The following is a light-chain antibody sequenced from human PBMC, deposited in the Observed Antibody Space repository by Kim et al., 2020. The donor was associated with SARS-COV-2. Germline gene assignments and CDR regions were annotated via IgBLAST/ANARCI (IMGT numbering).Light chain of an antibody. V-gene: IGLV1-51*01. Sequence: GQTVTISCSGTSSNIGSNSVSWFQQLPRTAPKLLIYDNDRRPSGIPDRFSGSASGTSATLDITGLQTGDEADYFCETWDTSLPSVVFGGGTQLTVL. CDR2: DND. CDR1: SSNIGSNS. J-gene: IGLJ2*01. CDR3: ETWDTSLPSVV.